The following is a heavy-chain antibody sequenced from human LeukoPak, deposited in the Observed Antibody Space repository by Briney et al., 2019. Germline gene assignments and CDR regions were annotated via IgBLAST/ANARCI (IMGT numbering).Heavy chain of an antibody. CDR1: GGSISSGDYY. J-gene: IGHJ3*02. V-gene: IGHV4-30-4*08. Sequence: SQTLSLTCTVSGGSISSGDYYWSWIRQPPGKGLEWIGYIYYSGSTYYNPSLKSRVTISVDTSKNQFSLKLSSVTAADTAVYYCARDHIAAAGISDAFDIWGQGTMVTVSS. CDR2: IYYSGST. D-gene: IGHD6-13*01. CDR3: ARDHIAAAGISDAFDI.